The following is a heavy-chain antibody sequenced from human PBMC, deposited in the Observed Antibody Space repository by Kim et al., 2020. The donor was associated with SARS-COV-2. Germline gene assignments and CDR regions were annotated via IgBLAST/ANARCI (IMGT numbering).Heavy chain of an antibody. V-gene: IGHV3-74*01. D-gene: IGHD2-15*01. CDR3: ARGGVVVVAQKKFDY. J-gene: IGHJ4*02. Sequence: DCVKGRFTISRGNGKNRLYLRRNSLRAEDTAVYYCARGGVVVVAQKKFDYWGQGALVTVSS.